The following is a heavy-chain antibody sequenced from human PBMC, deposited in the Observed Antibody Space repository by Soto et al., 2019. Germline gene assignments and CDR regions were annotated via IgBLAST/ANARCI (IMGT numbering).Heavy chain of an antibody. Sequence: QVQLVQSGAEMKEPGSSVKVSCKTSGGTFSSSAISWLRQAPGQGLEWMGGIIPLFRTPDYAQKFQGRVTMAADESTSTAYMGLSSLRSEDTAVYYCARINVPLQLGGNYCYRLDVWGQGTTITVSS. CDR2: IIPLFRTP. CDR3: ARINVPLQLGGNYCYRLDV. CDR1: GGTFSSSA. V-gene: IGHV1-69*12. J-gene: IGHJ6*02. D-gene: IGHD4-4*01.